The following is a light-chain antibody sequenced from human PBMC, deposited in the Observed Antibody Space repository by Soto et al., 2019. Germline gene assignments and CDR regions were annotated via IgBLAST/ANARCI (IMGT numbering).Light chain of an antibody. CDR1: SSDVGGYNY. CDR3: TSYTSSSTLL. Sequence: QSVLTQPASVSGSPGQSITISCTGTSSDVGGYNYVSWYQQHPGKAPTLIIYEVSYRPSGISYRVSGSPSGNTAALTSSGLRDEDEADYYCTSYTSSSTLLFGGGTKVT. V-gene: IGLV2-14*01. CDR2: EVS. J-gene: IGLJ3*02.